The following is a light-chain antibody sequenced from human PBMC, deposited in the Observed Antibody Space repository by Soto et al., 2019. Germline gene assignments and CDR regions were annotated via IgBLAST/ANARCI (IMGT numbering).Light chain of an antibody. V-gene: IGKV3-11*01. CDR2: DAS. CDR3: QQRSNWPIT. Sequence: EIVLTQSPATLSLSPGERATLSCRASQSVSSYLAWYQQKLGQAPRLLIYDASNRATAIPARFSGSGSGTDFTLTISSLEPEDFAVYYCQQRSNWPITFGPGTKVEIK. J-gene: IGKJ3*01. CDR1: QSVSSY.